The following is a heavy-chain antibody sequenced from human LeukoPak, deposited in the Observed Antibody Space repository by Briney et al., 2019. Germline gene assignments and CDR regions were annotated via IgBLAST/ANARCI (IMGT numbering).Heavy chain of an antibody. V-gene: IGHV1-2*02. Sequence: ASVKVSCKASGYSFSDYYMHWVRQAPGQGLEWLGWINPKSGAADYAQQFRGRVTMTRDTSINTDYMEMKRVTSDDTAVYYCARGAEAETSPLDFWGQGTLVIVS. D-gene: IGHD6-13*01. CDR2: INPKSGAA. CDR1: GYSFSDYY. J-gene: IGHJ4*02. CDR3: ARGAEAETSPLDF.